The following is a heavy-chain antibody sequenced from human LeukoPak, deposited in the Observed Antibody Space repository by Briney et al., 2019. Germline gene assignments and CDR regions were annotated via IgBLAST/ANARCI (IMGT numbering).Heavy chain of an antibody. CDR1: GFTFSSYS. CDR2: ISSSSSYI. V-gene: IGHV3-21*01. D-gene: IGHD3-9*01. Sequence: GGALRLSCAASGFTFSSYSMNWVRQAPGEGLERGSSISSSSSYIYYADSVKGRFTISRDNAKNSLYLQMTSLRAEDTAVYYCARDGSPPYYDILTGYYPYCYYYGMDVWGQGTTVTVSS. CDR3: ARDGSPPYYDILTGYYPYCYYYGMDV. J-gene: IGHJ6*02.